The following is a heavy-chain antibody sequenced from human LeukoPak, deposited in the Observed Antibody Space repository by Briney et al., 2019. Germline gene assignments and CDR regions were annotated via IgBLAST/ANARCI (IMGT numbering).Heavy chain of an antibody. CDR2: INPSGGST. Sequence: ASVKVSCKASGYTFTSYYMHWVRQAPGQGLEWMGIINPSGGSTSYAQKFQGRVTMTRDTSTSTVYMELNSLRAEDTAVYYCARERWAVAGGLDYWGQGTLVTVSS. D-gene: IGHD6-19*01. V-gene: IGHV1-46*01. CDR1: GYTFTSYY. J-gene: IGHJ4*02. CDR3: ARERWAVAGGLDY.